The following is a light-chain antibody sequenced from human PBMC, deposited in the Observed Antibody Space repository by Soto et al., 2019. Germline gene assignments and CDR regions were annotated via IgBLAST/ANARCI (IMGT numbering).Light chain of an antibody. CDR3: QWRSDWPPRLT. CDR2: DAS. J-gene: IGKJ4*01. Sequence: EVVLTQSPATLSLSPGERATLSCRASESIGNYLAWYQQKLGQAPKLLIYDASHRAIGIPGTFSGDGSGTDVTLTISSVEPEDFAVYYCQWRSDWPPRLTFGGGTKVEIK. CDR1: ESIGNY. V-gene: IGKV3-11*01.